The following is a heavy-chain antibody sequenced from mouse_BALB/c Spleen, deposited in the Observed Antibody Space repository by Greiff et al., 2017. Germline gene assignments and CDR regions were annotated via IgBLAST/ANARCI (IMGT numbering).Heavy chain of an antibody. CDR2: ISYSGST. J-gene: IGHJ1*01. CDR3: ARSYYGKEWYFDV. V-gene: IGHV3-8*02. Sequence: VQLKQSGPSLVKPSQTLSLTCSVTGDSITSGYWNWIRKFPGNKLEYMGYISYSGSTYYNPSLKSRISITRDTSKNQYYLQLNSVTTEDTATYYCARSYYGKEWYFDVWGAGTTVTVSS. D-gene: IGHD2-10*01. CDR1: GDSITSGY.